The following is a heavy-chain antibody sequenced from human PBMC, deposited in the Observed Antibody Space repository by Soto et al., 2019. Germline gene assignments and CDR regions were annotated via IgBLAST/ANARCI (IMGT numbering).Heavy chain of an antibody. Sequence: PXGSLSLSCTVAGFACNNYGINWVRQAPGKGLDWVSSISKSDYTYYSDSVKGRFAISRDNAKSSVSLQMNTLRVEDTAVYYCAREDSIIIPAVSDFWGQGPLVTVSS. CDR3: AREDSIIIPAVSDF. J-gene: IGHJ4*02. D-gene: IGHD2-2*01. CDR2: ISKSDYT. V-gene: IGHV3-21*01. CDR1: GFACNNYG.